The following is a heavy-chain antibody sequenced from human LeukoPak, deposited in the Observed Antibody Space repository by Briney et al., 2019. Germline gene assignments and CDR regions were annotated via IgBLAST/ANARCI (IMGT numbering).Heavy chain of an antibody. V-gene: IGHV4-59*01. D-gene: IGHD3-22*01. CDR1: GGSITRYY. CDR2: FYHSGST. CDR3: ARDYDSSGYYGN. Sequence: PSGTPSLTRTDPGGSITRYYRSWVRAPPGEGLGWIWYFYHSGSTNYNPSLKSRVTISVDTSKNQFSLKLSSVTAADTAVYYCARDYDSSGYYGNWGQGTLVTVSS. J-gene: IGHJ4*02.